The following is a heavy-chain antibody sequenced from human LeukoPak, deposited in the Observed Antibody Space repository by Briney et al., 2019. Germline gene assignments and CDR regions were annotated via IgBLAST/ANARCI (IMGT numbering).Heavy chain of an antibody. Sequence: SETLSLTCTVSGGSISSYYWSWIRQPAGKGLEWIGRIYTSGSTNYNPSLKSRVTMSVDTSKNQFSLKLSSVTAADTAVYYCARDTLNDYGDYVKFDPWGQGTLVTVSS. CDR1: GGSISSYY. CDR2: IYTSGST. V-gene: IGHV4-4*07. J-gene: IGHJ5*02. CDR3: ARDTLNDYGDYVKFDP. D-gene: IGHD4-17*01.